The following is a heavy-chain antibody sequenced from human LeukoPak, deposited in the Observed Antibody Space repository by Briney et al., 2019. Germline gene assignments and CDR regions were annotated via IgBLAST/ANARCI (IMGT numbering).Heavy chain of an antibody. V-gene: IGHV4-39*01. J-gene: IGHJ4*02. CDR2: IHYSGST. CDR3: ARRHYDSSGWSILDY. Sequence: SETLSLTCTVSGGSISSSNYFWDWIRQPPGKGLEWIGSIHYSGSTYYSPSLKSRVTISVDTSKNQFSLKLRSVTAADTAVYYCARRHYDSSGWSILDYWGQGTLVTVSS. CDR1: GGSISSSNYF. D-gene: IGHD6-13*01.